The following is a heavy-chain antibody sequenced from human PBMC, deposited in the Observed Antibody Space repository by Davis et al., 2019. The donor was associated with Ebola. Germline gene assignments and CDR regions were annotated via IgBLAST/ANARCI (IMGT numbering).Heavy chain of an antibody. CDR3: ARQAPNYGSGNFYDYYGMDV. Sequence: GESLKISCAASGFTFSSYGMHWVRQAPGKGLEWVAVIWYDGSNKYYADSVKGRFTISRDNSKNTLYLQMNSLRAEDTAVYYCARQAPNYGSGNFYDYYGMDVWGKGTTVTVSS. CDR1: GFTFSSYG. J-gene: IGHJ6*04. D-gene: IGHD3-10*01. V-gene: IGHV3-33*01. CDR2: IWYDGSNK.